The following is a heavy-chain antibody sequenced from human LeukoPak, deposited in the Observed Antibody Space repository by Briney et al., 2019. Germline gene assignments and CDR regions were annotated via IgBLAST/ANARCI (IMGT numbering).Heavy chain of an antibody. Sequence: SETLSLTCTVSGGSISSSTYCRGWIRQPPGKGLEWIASIYYSGSTYYNPSLKSRVTISVDTSKNQLSLKLSSLTAVDTAVYYCARHEYSGSYYGLSWFDPWGQGTLVTVSS. J-gene: IGHJ5*02. CDR3: ARHEYSGSYYGLSWFDP. CDR2: IYYSGST. CDR1: GGSISSSTYC. D-gene: IGHD1-26*01. V-gene: IGHV4-39*01.